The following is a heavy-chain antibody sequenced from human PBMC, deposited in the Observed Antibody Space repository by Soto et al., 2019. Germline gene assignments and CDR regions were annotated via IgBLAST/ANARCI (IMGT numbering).Heavy chain of an antibody. Sequence: SETLSLTCTVSGASISSGGYYWSWIRQHPGKGLEWIVYIYYSGSTSYNPSLKSRVTISVDTSKNQFSLKLSSVTAADTAVYYCARVPYDFWSGYYIRFAPWGQGTLVTVSS. CDR2: IYYSGST. CDR1: GASISSGGYY. J-gene: IGHJ5*02. CDR3: ARVPYDFWSGYYIRFAP. D-gene: IGHD3-3*01. V-gene: IGHV4-31*03.